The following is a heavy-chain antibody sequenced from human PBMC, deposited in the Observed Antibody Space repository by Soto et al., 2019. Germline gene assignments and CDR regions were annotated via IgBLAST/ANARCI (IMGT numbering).Heavy chain of an antibody. D-gene: IGHD3-16*01. V-gene: IGHV3-7*05. CDR2: IKQDGTSK. J-gene: IGHJ4*02. CDR3: ARLRFILTERDFDS. CDR1: GFTFTSYW. Sequence: EVQLVESGGGLVQPGGSLRLSSGASGFTFTSYWMSWVRQAPGKGLEWVANIKQDGTSKYYADSVKGRFTVSRDNAKSSVHLQMDSLRDDDPAVYRCARLRFILTERDFDSWGQGTLVTVSS.